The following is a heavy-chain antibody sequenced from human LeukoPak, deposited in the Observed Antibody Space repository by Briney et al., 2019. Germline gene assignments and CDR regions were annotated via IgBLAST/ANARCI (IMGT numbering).Heavy chain of an antibody. CDR3: ARDLRELLGY. V-gene: IGHV1-2*06. CDR1: GYTFTDFH. J-gene: IGHJ4*02. Sequence: ASVKGSCKASGYTFTDFHLYWVRQAPGQGVEWMGRINPHSGGTDSAQKFQGRLTMTRDTSISTAYLELSGLKSDDTAVYYCARDLRELLGYWGQGTLVTVSS. D-gene: IGHD1-26*01. CDR2: INPHSGGT.